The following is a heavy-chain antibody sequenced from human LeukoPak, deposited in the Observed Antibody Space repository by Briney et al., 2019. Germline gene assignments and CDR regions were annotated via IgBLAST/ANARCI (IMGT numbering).Heavy chain of an antibody. CDR1: GFTLSSYG. D-gene: IGHD5-18*01. J-gene: IGHJ4*02. V-gene: IGHV3-30*02. Sequence: GGSLRLSCAASGFTLSSYGMHWVRQAPGKGLEWVAFIRYDGTNKYYADSVKGRFTISRDNYKNTLYLKMNNLRAEDTAVYYCANPDTGALDYWGQGTLVTVSS. CDR2: IRYDGTNK. CDR3: ANPDTGALDY.